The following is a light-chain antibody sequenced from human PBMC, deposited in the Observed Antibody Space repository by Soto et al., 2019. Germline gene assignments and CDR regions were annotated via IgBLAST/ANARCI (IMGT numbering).Light chain of an antibody. J-gene: IGLJ2*01. CDR2: DVS. Sequence: QSALTQPRSVSGSPGQSVIISCTGTSDVGGYKYVSWYQHHPGKVPKLIIYDVSKRPSGVPARFSASKSGNTASLTISGLQADDEGEYYCCSYAGGFSSVVFGGGTKLTVL. CDR1: SDVGGYKY. CDR3: CSYAGGFSSVV. V-gene: IGLV2-11*01.